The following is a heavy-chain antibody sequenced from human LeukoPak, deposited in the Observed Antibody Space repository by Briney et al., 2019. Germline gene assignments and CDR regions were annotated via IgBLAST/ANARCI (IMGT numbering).Heavy chain of an antibody. D-gene: IGHD3-22*01. CDR3: ARLRPNSSGYYFVAFDI. V-gene: IGHV1-2*06. Sequence: ASVKVSCKASGYTFTGYYMHWVRQAPGQGLEWMGRINPNSGGTNYAQKFQGRVTMTRDTSISTAYMELSRLRSDDTAVYYCARLRPNSSGYYFVAFDIWGQGTMVTVSS. CDR1: GYTFTGYY. J-gene: IGHJ3*02. CDR2: INPNSGGT.